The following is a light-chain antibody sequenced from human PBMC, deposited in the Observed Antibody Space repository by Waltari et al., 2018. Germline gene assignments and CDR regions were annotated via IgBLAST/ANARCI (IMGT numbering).Light chain of an antibody. CDR1: QTISYW. J-gene: IGKJ1*01. CDR2: QTS. CDR3: QQYNSYPGT. Sequence: DIRMTQSPSTLSASVGDRVPSTCRASQTISYWLAWYQLKPGKAPKLLIYQTSYLQTGVPSRFSGSGSETEFTLTISSLQPDDFATYSCQQYNSYPGTFGQGTKVEI. V-gene: IGKV1-5*03.